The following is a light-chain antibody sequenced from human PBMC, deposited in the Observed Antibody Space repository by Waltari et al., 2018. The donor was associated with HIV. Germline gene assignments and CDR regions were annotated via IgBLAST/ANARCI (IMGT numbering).Light chain of an antibody. CDR2: DVS. V-gene: IGLV2-11*01. CDR1: SSDVGAYNH. CDR3: CSYAGSYRGV. Sequence: QSALTQPRSVSGSPGQSVTIPCTGTSSDVGAYNHVSWYQQHPGKAPKLIIYDVSKRPSGVPDRFSGSKSGNTASLTISGLQAEDEADYYCCSYAGSYRGVFGGGTKLTVL. J-gene: IGLJ2*01.